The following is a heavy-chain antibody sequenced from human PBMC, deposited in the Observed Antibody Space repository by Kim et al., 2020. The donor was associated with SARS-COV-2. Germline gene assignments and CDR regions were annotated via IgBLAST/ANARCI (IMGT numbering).Heavy chain of an antibody. D-gene: IGHD4-4*01. Sequence: SVKVSCRASGGTFSSYAITWVRQAPGQGLEWMGGFIPIFGTANYAQKFQGRVKITADESTSTTYMELSSLRSEDTAVNFCAIGSLGDTNYPLYYFYY. CDR1: GGTFSSYA. CDR3: AIGSLGDTNYPLYYFYY. V-gene: IGHV1-69*13. CDR2: FIPIFGTA. J-gene: IGHJ6*01.